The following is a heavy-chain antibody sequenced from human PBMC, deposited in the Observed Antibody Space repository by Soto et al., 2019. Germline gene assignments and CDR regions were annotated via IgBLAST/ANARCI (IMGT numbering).Heavy chain of an antibody. CDR3: ARDTAMALPDA. D-gene: IGHD5-18*01. J-gene: IGHJ4*02. CDR2: INPYNGNT. Sequence: QVQLVQSGTEVKKPGASVKVSCKASGYTFTSYAISWVRQAPGQGLEWMGWINPYNGNTNYSQKLQGRVTMTTDTSTSAAYVELRSLRSHDTAVYYCARDTAMALPDAWGQGTLVTVSS. CDR1: GYTFTSYA. V-gene: IGHV1-18*01.